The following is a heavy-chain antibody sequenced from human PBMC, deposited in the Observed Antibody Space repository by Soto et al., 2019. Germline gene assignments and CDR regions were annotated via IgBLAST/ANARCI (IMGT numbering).Heavy chain of an antibody. CDR3: AAGGGLPRYY. D-gene: IGHD5-12*01. J-gene: IGHJ4*02. CDR2: IYHSGST. Sequence: QLQLQESGSGLVKPSQTLSLTCAVSGGSISSGGYSWSWIRQPPGKGLEWIGYIYHSGSTYYNPTLKSRVTISVDRPKTPFSLKLSSVTAAATAVYYRAAGGGLPRYYWGQGTLVTVSS. V-gene: IGHV4-30-2*01. CDR1: GGSISSGGYS.